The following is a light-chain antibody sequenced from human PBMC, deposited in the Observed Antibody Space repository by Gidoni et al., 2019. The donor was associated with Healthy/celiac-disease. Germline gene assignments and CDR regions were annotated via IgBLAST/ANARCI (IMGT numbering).Light chain of an antibody. CDR3: QQYNSYRWT. Sequence: DIQMTQSPSTLSASVGDRVTITCRPRQSISSWFAWYQQKPGKAAKLLIYKASSLESGVPSRFSVSGAGTEFTLTISSLQPDDFATYYYQQYNSYRWTFGQGTKVEIK. CDR1: QSISSW. J-gene: IGKJ1*01. V-gene: IGKV1-5*03. CDR2: KAS.